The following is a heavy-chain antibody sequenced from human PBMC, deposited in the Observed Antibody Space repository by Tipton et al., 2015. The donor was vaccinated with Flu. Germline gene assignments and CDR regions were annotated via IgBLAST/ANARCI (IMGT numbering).Heavy chain of an antibody. J-gene: IGHJ5*02. CDR2: IFHSGNS. Sequence: TLSLTYAVSGYSIRSSNYYWAWIRQPPGKGLEWIGNIFHSGNSNHNPSLKSRVTLSVDTSKNQFSLKLSSVTASDTAVYYCARRDYSNYVSEPKNWFDPWGQGALVTVSS. CDR1: GYSIRSSNYY. V-gene: IGHV4-38-2*01. CDR3: ARRDYSNYVSEPKNWFDP. D-gene: IGHD4-11*01.